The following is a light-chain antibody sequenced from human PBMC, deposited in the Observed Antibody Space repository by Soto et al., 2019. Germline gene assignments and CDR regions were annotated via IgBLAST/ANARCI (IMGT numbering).Light chain of an antibody. V-gene: IGKV3-20*01. CDR1: QTVRNNY. J-gene: IGKJ4*01. Sequence: ELVLTKSPGTLSLSPGERATLSCRASQTVRNNYLAWYQQKPGQAPRLLIYDASSRATGIPDRFSGSGSGTDFTLTISRLEPEDFAVYYCQQFSSYPLTFGGGTKVDIK. CDR2: DAS. CDR3: QQFSSYPLT.